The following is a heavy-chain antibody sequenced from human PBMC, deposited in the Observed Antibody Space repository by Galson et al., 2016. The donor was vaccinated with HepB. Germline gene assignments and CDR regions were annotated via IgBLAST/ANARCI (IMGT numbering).Heavy chain of an antibody. CDR3: AKGPLPGFGNYYYYNGMDV. Sequence: SLRLSCAASQLTLTNNAMSWIRQAPGKGLEWVATIRGNAGEAYYVDSVKGRFTISRDNSENRLYLQMSSLRVDDTAVYYCAKGPLPGFGNYYYYNGMDVWGQGTTVTVSS. CDR2: IRGNAGEA. D-gene: IGHD3-10*01. V-gene: IGHV3-23*01. CDR1: QLTLTNNA. J-gene: IGHJ6*02.